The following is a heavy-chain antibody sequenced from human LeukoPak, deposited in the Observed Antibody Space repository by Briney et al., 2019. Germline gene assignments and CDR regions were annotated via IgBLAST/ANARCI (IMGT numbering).Heavy chain of an antibody. CDR3: ARDHVKWLRFGSPYNWFDP. CDR1: GYTFTSYY. Sequence: ASVKVSCKASGYTFTSYYMHWVRQAPGQGLEWMGIINPSGGSTSSAQKFQGRVTMTRDTSTSTVYMELSSLRSEDTAVYYCARDHVKWLRFGSPYNWFDPWGQGTLVTVSS. CDR2: INPSGGST. D-gene: IGHD5-12*01. V-gene: IGHV1-46*01. J-gene: IGHJ5*02.